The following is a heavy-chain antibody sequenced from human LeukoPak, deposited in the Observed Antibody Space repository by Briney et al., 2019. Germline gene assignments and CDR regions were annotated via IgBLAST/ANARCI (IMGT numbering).Heavy chain of an antibody. Sequence: SVKVSCKASGGTFSSYTISWVRQAPGQGLEWMGRIIPILGMANYAQKFQGRVTITADKSTSTAYMELSSLRSEDTAVYYCARVDRAVAGTPHYWGQGTLVTVSS. CDR3: ARVDRAVAGTPHY. J-gene: IGHJ4*02. CDR2: IIPILGMA. D-gene: IGHD6-19*01. CDR1: GGTFSSYT. V-gene: IGHV1-69*02.